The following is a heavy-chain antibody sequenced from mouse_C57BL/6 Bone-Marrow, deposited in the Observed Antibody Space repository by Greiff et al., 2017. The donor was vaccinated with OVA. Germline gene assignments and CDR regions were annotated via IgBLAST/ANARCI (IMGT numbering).Heavy chain of an antibody. D-gene: IGHD2-1*01. J-gene: IGHJ2*01. Sequence: QVHVKQSGPELVKPGASVKISCKASGYSFTSYYIHWVKQRPGQGLEWIGWIYPGSGNTKYNEKFKGKATLTADTSSSTAYMQLSSLTSEDSAVYYCARGDYGNYLDYWGQGTTLTVSS. V-gene: IGHV1-66*01. CDR3: ARGDYGNYLDY. CDR2: IYPGSGNT. CDR1: GYSFTSYY.